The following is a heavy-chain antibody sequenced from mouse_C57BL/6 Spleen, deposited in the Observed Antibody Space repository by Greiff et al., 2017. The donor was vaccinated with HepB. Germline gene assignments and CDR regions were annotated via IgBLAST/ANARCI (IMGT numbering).Heavy chain of an antibody. CDR2: ISSGGSYA. D-gene: IGHD1-1*01. Sequence: EVKVVESGGDLVKPGGSLKLSCAASGFTFSSYGMSWVRQTPDKRLEWVATISSGGSYAYYPDSVKGRFTISRDNAKNTLYLQESSLKSEDTAMYYCARQRIATLVATRFAYWGQGTLVTVSA. CDR3: ARQRIATLVATRFAY. CDR1: GFTFSSYG. J-gene: IGHJ3*01. V-gene: IGHV5-6*01.